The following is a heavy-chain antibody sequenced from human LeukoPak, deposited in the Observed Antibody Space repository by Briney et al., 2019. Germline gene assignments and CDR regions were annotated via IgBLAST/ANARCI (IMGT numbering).Heavy chain of an antibody. CDR3: ARDIGPGWSRRGYYYYYMDV. J-gene: IGHJ6*03. CDR2: INPNSGGT. V-gene: IGHV1-2*02. CDR1: GYTFTGYY. Sequence: GASVKVSCKASGYTFTGYYMHWVRQAPGQGLEWMGWINPNSGGTNYAQKFQGRVTMTRDTSISTAYMELSRLRSDDTAVYYCARDIGPGWSRRGYYYYYMDVWGKGTTVTVSS. D-gene: IGHD3-3*01.